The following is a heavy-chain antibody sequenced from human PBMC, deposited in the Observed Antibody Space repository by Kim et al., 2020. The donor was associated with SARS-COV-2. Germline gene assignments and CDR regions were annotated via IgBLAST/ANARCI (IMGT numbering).Heavy chain of an antibody. V-gene: IGHV3-30*04. CDR1: GFTFSSYA. D-gene: IGHD6-19*01. CDR2: ISYDGSNK. Sequence: GGSLRLSCAASGFTFSSYAMHWVRQAPGKGLEWVAVISYDGSNKYYADSVKGRFTISRDNSKNTLYLQMNSLRAEDTAVYYCARSSPAVAEDWFDPWGQGTLVTVSS. J-gene: IGHJ5*02. CDR3: ARSSPAVAEDWFDP.